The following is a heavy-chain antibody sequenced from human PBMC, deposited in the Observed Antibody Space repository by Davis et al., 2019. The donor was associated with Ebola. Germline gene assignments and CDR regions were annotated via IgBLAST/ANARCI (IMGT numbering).Heavy chain of an antibody. J-gene: IGHJ6*02. D-gene: IGHD3-16*02. Sequence: SETLSLTCAVYGGSFSGYYWSWIRQPPGKGLEWIGEINHSGSTNYNPSLKSRVTISVDTSKNQFSLKLSPVTAADTAVYYCARGNYVWGSYRYVAYYYYGMDVWGQGTTVTVSS. CDR2: INHSGST. CDR3: ARGNYVWGSYRYVAYYYYGMDV. CDR1: GGSFSGYY. V-gene: IGHV4-34*01.